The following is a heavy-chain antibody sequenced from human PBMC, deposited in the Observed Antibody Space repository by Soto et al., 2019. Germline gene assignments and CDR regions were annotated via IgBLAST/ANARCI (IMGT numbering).Heavy chain of an antibody. CDR3: ARIASTGRGWDV. V-gene: IGHV3-7*01. CDR2: IKQAGSEK. CDR1: GFTFSNYW. J-gene: IGHJ6*02. D-gene: IGHD6-13*01. Sequence: EVQLVASGGGLVQPGGSLRLSCAASGFTFSNYWMSWVRQAPVKGLEWVGNIKQAGSEKNYVDFVEGRFTISRDNAENSLYLQVNSLRVEDTAVYYCARIASTGRGWDVWGQGTTVVVSS.